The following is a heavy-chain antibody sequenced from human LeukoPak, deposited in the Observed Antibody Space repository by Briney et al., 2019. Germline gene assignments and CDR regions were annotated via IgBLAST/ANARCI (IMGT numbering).Heavy chain of an antibody. CDR2: INHSEST. CDR1: GGSFSGYC. CDR3: ARGIYFDY. V-gene: IGHV4-34*01. Sequence: SETLSLTCAVYGGSFSGYCWSWIRQPPGKGLEWIGEINHSESTNYNPSLKSRFTISVDTSKNQFSLKLSSVTAADTAVYYCARGIYFDYWGQGTLVTVSS. J-gene: IGHJ4*02.